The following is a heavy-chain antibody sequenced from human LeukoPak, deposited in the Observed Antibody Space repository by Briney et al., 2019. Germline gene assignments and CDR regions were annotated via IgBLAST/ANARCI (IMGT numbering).Heavy chain of an antibody. V-gene: IGHV3-23*01. Sequence: GGSLRLSCAASGFTFSTSAMSWVRQAPGKGLEWVSGISGSSYTTYYADSVKGRFTISRDNSKNTLYLQMNSLRAEDTAVYYCAKRYYYMDVWGKGTTVTVSS. CDR2: ISGSSYTT. CDR3: AKRYYYMDV. J-gene: IGHJ6*03. CDR1: GFTFSTSA.